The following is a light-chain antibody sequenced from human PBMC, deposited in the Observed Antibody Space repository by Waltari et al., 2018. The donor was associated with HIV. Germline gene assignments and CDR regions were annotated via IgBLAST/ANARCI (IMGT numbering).Light chain of an antibody. CDR1: KLGDKY. Sequence: SYELTQPPSVSASPGQTASITRSGDKLGDKYACWYQQKPGQSPVLVIYQDSKRPSGIPERFSGSNSGNTATLTISGTQAMDEADYYCQAWDSSTYYVFGTGTKVTVL. V-gene: IGLV3-1*01. J-gene: IGLJ1*01. CDR2: QDS. CDR3: QAWDSSTYYV.